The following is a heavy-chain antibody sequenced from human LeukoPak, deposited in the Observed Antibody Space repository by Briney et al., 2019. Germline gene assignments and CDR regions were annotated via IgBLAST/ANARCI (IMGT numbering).Heavy chain of an antibody. CDR2: ITTSDGNT. J-gene: IGHJ4*02. CDR1: GFTFSGYT. V-gene: IGHV3-23*01. D-gene: IGHD7-27*01. Sequence: GGSLRLSCAASGFTFSGYTMSWVRQAPGKGLEWVSTITTSDGNTYYADSVKGRFTVSRDNSKNTLYLQMNSLRAEDTAVYYCAKDGGLWVSAHWGDSWGRGTLDTVSS. CDR3: AKDGGLWVSAHWGDS.